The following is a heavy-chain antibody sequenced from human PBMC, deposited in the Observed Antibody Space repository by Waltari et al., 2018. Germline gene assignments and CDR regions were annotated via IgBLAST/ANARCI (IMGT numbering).Heavy chain of an antibody. CDR3: ARKRGSYLSYFDF. J-gene: IGHJ4*02. V-gene: IGHV1-18*01. D-gene: IGHD1-26*01. CDR2: ISGYNGNT. CDR1: GYTFATFD. Sequence: QVQLVQSGAEVKKPGASVKVSCKASGYTFATFDIPWVRQAPGQGLEWMGVISGYNGNTNYAQKFQGRVTMTTDTSTSTAYLELKSLGSDDTAVYYCARKRGSYLSYFDFWGQGTLVTVPS.